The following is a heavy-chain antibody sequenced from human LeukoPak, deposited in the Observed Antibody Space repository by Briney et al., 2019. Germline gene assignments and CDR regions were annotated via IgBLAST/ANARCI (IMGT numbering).Heavy chain of an antibody. CDR2: ISGSGGST. CDR3: AKGYIAAAGFSSFDY. V-gene: IGHV3-23*01. J-gene: IGHJ4*02. D-gene: IGHD6-13*01. CDR1: GFTFSSYA. Sequence: GGSLRLSCAASGFTFSSYAMSWVHRAPGKGLEWVSAISGSGGSTYYADSVKGRFTISRDNSKNTLYLQMNSLRAEDTAVYYCAKGYIAAAGFSSFDYWGQGTLVTVSS.